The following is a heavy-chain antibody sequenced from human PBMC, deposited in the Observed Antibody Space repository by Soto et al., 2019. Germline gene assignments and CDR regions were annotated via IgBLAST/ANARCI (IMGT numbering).Heavy chain of an antibody. CDR2: INQDGGVT. V-gene: IGHV3-7*03. CDR1: GFTFISSV. Sequence: XGSLRVSCVASGFTFISSVMCWIRQAPGKGLEWVANINQDGGVTYYVDSVEGRFTISRDNTKDSLYLQMNSLRGEDTAMYYCARYFRGSGRYFFDDWGQGTLVTVSS. D-gene: IGHD6-19*01. J-gene: IGHJ4*02. CDR3: ARYFRGSGRYFFDD.